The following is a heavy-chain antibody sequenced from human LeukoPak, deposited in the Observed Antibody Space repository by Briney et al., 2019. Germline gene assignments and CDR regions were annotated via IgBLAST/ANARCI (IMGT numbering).Heavy chain of an antibody. CDR1: GFTFSSYA. Sequence: PGGSLRLSCAASGFTFSSYAMSWVRQAPGKGLEWVSDINGSGGSTYYADSVKGRFTISRENSKNTVYLQMNSLRAEDTAVYNCAKFSLPIVVVPAADYFDYWGQGTLVTVSS. V-gene: IGHV3-23*01. D-gene: IGHD2-2*01. CDR3: AKFSLPIVVVPAADYFDY. J-gene: IGHJ4*02. CDR2: INGSGGST.